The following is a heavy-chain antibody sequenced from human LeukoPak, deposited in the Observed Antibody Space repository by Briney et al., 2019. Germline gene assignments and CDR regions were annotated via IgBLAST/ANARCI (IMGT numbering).Heavy chain of an antibody. CDR3: ARDDQGVNYDILTGYYRAAFGFDY. V-gene: IGHV4-39*07. CDR1: GGSISSSSYY. J-gene: IGHJ4*02. CDR2: IYYSGST. D-gene: IGHD3-9*01. Sequence: SETLSLTCTVSGGSISSSSYYWGWIRQPPGKGLEWIGSIYYSGSTYYNPSLKSRVTISVDTSKNQFSLKLSSVTAADTAVYYCARDDQGVNYDILTGYYRAAFGFDYWGRGTLVTVSS.